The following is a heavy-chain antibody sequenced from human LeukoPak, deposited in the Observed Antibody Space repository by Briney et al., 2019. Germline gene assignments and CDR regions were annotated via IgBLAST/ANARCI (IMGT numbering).Heavy chain of an antibody. CDR3: ASDSTYIYGQGLPAGFDY. D-gene: IGHD5-18*01. J-gene: IGHJ4*02. CDR1: GFTFSSYG. CDR2: IRYDGSNK. Sequence: GGSLRLSCAASGFTFSSYGMHWVRQAPGKGLEWVAFIRYDGSNKYYADSVKGRFTISRDNSKNTLYQQMNSLRAEDTAVYYCASDSTYIYGQGLPAGFDYWGQGTLVTVSS. V-gene: IGHV3-30*02.